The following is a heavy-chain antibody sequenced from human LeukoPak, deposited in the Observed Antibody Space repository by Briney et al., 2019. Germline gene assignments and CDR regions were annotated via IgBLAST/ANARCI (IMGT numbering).Heavy chain of an antibody. D-gene: IGHD5-18*01. V-gene: IGHV1-69*13. CDR3: ARDRGGYSYAPFDY. J-gene: IGHJ4*02. CDR2: IIPIFGTA. CDR1: GGTFSSYA. Sequence: GASVKVSCKASGGTFSSYAISWVRQAPGQGLEWMGGIIPIFGTANYAQKFQGRVTITADESTSTAYMELSSLRSEDTAVYYCARDRGGYSYAPFDYWGQGTLVTVSS.